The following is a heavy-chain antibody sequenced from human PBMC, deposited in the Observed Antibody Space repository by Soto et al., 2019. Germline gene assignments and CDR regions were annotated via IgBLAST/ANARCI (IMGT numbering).Heavy chain of an antibody. D-gene: IGHD2-2*01. CDR2: IYNRGST. J-gene: IGHJ5*02. CDR1: GGSISSGGYY. CDR3: ARKTVLLPGAGFDP. Sequence: QVQLQESGPGLVKPSQTLSLTCTVSGGSISSGGYYWTWIRQHPGKGLEWIGYIYNRGSTSYNPSLKSRVTISVDTSKNQFSLKLSSVTAADTAVYYCARKTVLLPGAGFDPWGQGTLVTVSS. V-gene: IGHV4-31*03.